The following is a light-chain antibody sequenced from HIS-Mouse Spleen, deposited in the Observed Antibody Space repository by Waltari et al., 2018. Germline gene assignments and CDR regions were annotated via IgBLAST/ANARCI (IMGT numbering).Light chain of an antibody. J-gene: IGLJ1*01. CDR1: SSDVGGYNY. V-gene: IGLV2-11*01. CDR2: DVS. CDR3: CSYAGSYTFYV. Sequence: QSALTQPRSVSGSPGQSVTISCTGTSSDVGGYNYVSWYQQHPGKAPKLMIYDVSKRRSGVPVRFSGAKSGNTASLTIAGLQAEDEADYYCCSYAGSYTFYVFGTGTKVTVL.